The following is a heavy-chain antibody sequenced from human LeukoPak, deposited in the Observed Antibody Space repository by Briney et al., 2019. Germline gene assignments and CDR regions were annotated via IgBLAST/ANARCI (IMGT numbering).Heavy chain of an antibody. J-gene: IGHJ4*02. D-gene: IGHD6-6*01. Sequence: GGSLRLSCVASGFTFSTYGMHWVRQAPGKGLEWVAFIRYDGSNEYLDSVKGRFTISRDNSKNTLYLQMNSLKPEDTAVYYCANLARPLDYWGQGALVTVSS. CDR2: IRYDGSNE. CDR3: ANLARPLDY. CDR1: GFTFSTYG. V-gene: IGHV3-30*02.